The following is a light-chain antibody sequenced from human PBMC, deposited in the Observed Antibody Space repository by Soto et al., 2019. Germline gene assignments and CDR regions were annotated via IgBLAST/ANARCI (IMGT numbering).Light chain of an antibody. CDR1: QSLLHDNGYVD. Sequence: DIVMTQSPLSLPVTPGEPASISCMSSQSLLHDNGYVDLDWYLQKPGQSPQLLIYLGSNRASGVPDRFSGTVSGTDFTLEISGVEAEDVGVYYCIQALRTPRTFGQGTKLDIK. J-gene: IGKJ2*01. CDR3: IQALRTPRT. CDR2: LGS. V-gene: IGKV2-28*01.